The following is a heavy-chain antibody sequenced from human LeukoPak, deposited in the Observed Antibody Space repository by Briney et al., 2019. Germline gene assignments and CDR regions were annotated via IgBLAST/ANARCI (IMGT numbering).Heavy chain of an antibody. CDR2: ISGSGGST. CDR1: GFTFSSYA. V-gene: IGHV3-23*01. J-gene: IGHJ3*02. D-gene: IGHD2-15*01. CDR3: AKDIDIMVALLLPFDI. Sequence: QPGGSLRLSCAASGFTFSSYAMSWVRQAPGKGLEWVSAISGSGGSTYYADSVKGRFTISRDNSKNTLYLQMNSLRAEDTAVYYCAKDIDIMVALLLPFDIWGQGTMVTVSS.